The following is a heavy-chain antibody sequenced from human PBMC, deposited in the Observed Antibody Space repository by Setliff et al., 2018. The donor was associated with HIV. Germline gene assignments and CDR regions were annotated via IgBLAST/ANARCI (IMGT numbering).Heavy chain of an antibody. D-gene: IGHD5-18*01. CDR1: GDSTSGYY. CDR3: ARDQKGYSYGYFDS. V-gene: IGHV4-4*07. CDR2: MHTSGNT. Sequence: PSETLSLTCTSSGDSTSGYYWSWIRQPAGKGLEWIGRMHTSGNTNYNPSLKSRVTMSVDTSKNQFSLRLSSVTAADTAVYYCARDQKGYSYGYFDSWGQGTLVTVS. J-gene: IGHJ4*02.